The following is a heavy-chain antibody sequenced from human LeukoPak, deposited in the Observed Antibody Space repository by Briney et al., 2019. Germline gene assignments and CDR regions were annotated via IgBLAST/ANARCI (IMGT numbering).Heavy chain of an antibody. V-gene: IGHV1-18*01. D-gene: IGHD3-22*01. CDR2: ISAYSGNT. CDR3: ARDLHYYDSSGYYYLGGY. J-gene: IGHJ4*02. CDR1: GYTFTIYG. Sequence: GASVKDSCKASGYTFTIYGISWVRKAPGQGLEWMGWISAYSGNTNYAQKLQGRVTMTTDTSTSTAYMELRSLRSDDTAVYYCARDLHYYDSSGYYYLGGYWGQGTLVTVSS.